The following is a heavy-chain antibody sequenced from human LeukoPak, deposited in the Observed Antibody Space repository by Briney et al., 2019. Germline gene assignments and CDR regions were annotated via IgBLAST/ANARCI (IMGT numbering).Heavy chain of an antibody. Sequence: ASVKASCKASGYTFTGYYMHWVRQAPGQGLEWMGWINPNSGDTNYAQKFQGRVTMTRDTSISTAYMELSRLRYDDTAVYFCARVPRRYCGGDCYSDYWGQGTLVTVSS. J-gene: IGHJ4*02. CDR2: INPNSGDT. CDR1: GYTFTGYY. D-gene: IGHD2-21*02. V-gene: IGHV1-2*02. CDR3: ARVPRRYCGGDCYSDY.